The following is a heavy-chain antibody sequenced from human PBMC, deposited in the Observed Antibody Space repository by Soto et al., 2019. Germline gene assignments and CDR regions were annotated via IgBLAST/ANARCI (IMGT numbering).Heavy chain of an antibody. CDR3: ATRITVFGLLIPPFDP. J-gene: IGHJ5*02. V-gene: IGHV4-34*08. Sequence: PSETLSLPCAVYGGTVNGYYWNWIRQPPGKGLEWIAEINHTGGTHYNPSLKSRVTMSVDTSKNQFSLRLSSVTAADTAIYYCATRITVFGLLIPPFDPWGQGTQVTVSS. D-gene: IGHD3-3*01. CDR1: GGTVNGYY. CDR2: INHTGGT.